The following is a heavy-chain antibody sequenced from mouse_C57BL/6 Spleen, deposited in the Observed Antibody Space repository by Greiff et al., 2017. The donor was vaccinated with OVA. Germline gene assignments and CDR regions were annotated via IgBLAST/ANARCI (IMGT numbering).Heavy chain of an antibody. D-gene: IGHD2-12*01. CDR2: IWRGGST. Sequence: QVQLQQSGPGLVQPSQSLSITCTVSGFSLNSYGVHWVRQSPGKGLEWLGVIWRGGSTDYNAAFMSRLSITTDNSKSQVFFTMNSLQADDTAIYYCAKNGCYDPYYYAMDYWGQGTSVTVSS. V-gene: IGHV2-5*01. J-gene: IGHJ4*01. CDR3: AKNGCYDPYYYAMDY. CDR1: GFSLNSYG.